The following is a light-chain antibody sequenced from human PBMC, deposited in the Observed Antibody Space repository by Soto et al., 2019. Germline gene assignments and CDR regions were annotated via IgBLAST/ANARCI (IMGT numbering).Light chain of an antibody. CDR3: SSYAGSNTWV. Sequence: QSALTQPPSASGSPGQSVTISCTGTSGDVGRYNYVSWYQQHPRKAPKLLIYEVSNRPSGVPDRFSGSKSGNTASLTGSGLEAEDEYHYYCSSYAGSNTWVFGGGTKLTVL. CDR1: SGDVGRYNY. V-gene: IGLV2-8*01. CDR2: EVS. J-gene: IGLJ3*02.